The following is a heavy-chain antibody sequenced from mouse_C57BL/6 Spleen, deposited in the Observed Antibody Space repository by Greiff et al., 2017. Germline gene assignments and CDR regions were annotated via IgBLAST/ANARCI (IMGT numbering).Heavy chain of an antibody. D-gene: IGHD2-2*01. CDR1: GYTFTSYG. Sequence: VQLQQSGAELARPGASVKLSCKASGYTFTSYGISWVKQRTGQGLEWIGEIYPRSGNTYYNEKFKGKATLTADKSSSTAYMELRSLTSEDSAVYFCARSCGYDGLCAMDYWGQGTSVTVSS. J-gene: IGHJ4*01. CDR3: ARSCGYDGLCAMDY. CDR2: IYPRSGNT. V-gene: IGHV1-81*01.